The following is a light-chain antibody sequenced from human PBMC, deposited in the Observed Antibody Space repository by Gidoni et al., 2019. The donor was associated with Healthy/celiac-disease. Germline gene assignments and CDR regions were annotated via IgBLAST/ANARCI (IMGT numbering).Light chain of an antibody. CDR2: GAS. J-gene: IGKJ2*01. CDR3: QQYNNWPPTT. CDR1: QSVSSN. V-gene: IGKV3-15*01. Sequence: EIVMTQSPATLSVSPGERATLSCRASQSVSSNLAWYQQKPGQAPRLLIYGASTRATGIPARFRGSGSGTAFTLPISSLQSEDFAVYYCQQYNNWPPTTFGQGTKLEIK.